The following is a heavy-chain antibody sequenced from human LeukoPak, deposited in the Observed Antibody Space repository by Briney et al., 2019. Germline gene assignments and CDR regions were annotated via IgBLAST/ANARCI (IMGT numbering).Heavy chain of an antibody. Sequence: PGRSLRLSCAASGFTFSSYAMHWVRQAPSKGLEWVAVISYDGSNKYYADSVKGRFTISRDNSKNTLYLQMNSLRAEDTAVYYCARDGLSHYYYYGMDVWGQGTTVTVSS. D-gene: IGHD3-16*02. CDR1: GFTFSSYA. CDR2: ISYDGSNK. CDR3: ARDGLSHYYYYGMDV. V-gene: IGHV3-30-3*01. J-gene: IGHJ6*02.